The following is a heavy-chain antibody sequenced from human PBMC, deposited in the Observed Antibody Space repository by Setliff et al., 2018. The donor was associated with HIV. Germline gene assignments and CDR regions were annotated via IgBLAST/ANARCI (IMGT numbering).Heavy chain of an antibody. CDR2: IIPILGPA. D-gene: IGHD1-1*01. V-gene: IGHV1-69*13. J-gene: IGHJ3*02. Sequence: GASVKVSCKVSGVTFSSSAISWVRQAPGQGLEWMGGIIPILGPANYAQKFQGRVTITADESLSTAFMELSSLRSEDTAVYYCARDRCDSVKCYLYNWFDPDDAFDIWGQGTMVTVSS. CDR3: ARDRCDSVKCYLYNWFDPDDAFDI. CDR1: GVTFSSSA.